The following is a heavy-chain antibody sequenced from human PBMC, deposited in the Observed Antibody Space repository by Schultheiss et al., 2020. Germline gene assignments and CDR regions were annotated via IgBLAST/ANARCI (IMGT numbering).Heavy chain of an antibody. D-gene: IGHD3-3*01. CDR1: GGSISSYY. Sequence: SETLSLTCTVSGGSISSYYWSWIRQPAGKGLEWIGRIYYSGSTYYNPSLKSRVTISVDTSKNQFSLKLSSVTAADTAVYYCARGAFWSGPTGLIDYWGQGTLVTRSS. CDR3: ARGAFWSGPTGLIDY. J-gene: IGHJ4*02. V-gene: IGHV4-59*05. CDR2: IYYSGST.